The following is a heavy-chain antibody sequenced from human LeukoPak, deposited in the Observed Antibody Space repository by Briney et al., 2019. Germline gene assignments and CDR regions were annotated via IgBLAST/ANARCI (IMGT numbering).Heavy chain of an antibody. J-gene: IGHJ5*02. CDR3: AGSPLSGYSSGWSRQSGWFDP. D-gene: IGHD6-19*01. CDR1: GGSISSGRYY. CDR2: IYTSGST. Sequence: SQTLSLTCTVSGGSISSGRYYWSWIRQPAGKGLEWIGRIYTSGSTNYNPSLKSRVTISVDTSKHQFSLKLSSVTAADTAVYYCAGSPLSGYSSGWSRQSGWFDPWGQGTLVTVSS. V-gene: IGHV4-61*02.